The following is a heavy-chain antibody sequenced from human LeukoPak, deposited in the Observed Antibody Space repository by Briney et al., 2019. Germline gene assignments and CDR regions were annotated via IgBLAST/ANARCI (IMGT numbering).Heavy chain of an antibody. CDR1: GYTFTGYY. CDR3: ARDLKGLELRFY. CDR2: INPNSGGT. V-gene: IGHV1-2*06. Sequence: ASVKVSCKASGYTFTGYYMHWVRQAPGQGLEWMGRINPNSGGTNYAQKFQGRVTMTRDMSISTAYMELSRLRSDDTAVYYCARDLKGLELRFYWGQGTLVTVSS. D-gene: IGHD1-7*01. J-gene: IGHJ4*02.